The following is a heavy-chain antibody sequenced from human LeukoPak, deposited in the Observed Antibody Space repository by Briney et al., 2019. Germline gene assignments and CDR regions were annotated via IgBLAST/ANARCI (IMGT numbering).Heavy chain of an antibody. D-gene: IGHD3-3*01. CDR2: MPSDGSDK. J-gene: IGHJ4*02. CDR1: G. V-gene: IGHV3-30*02. Sequence: GXXWVRQPPXXGLEWVAFMPSDGSDKHYVDSVRGRLTVSVDKSKNTVYLQMNSLRGEDTALYYCVKDTRTKDQFGSWGQGTLVTVSS. CDR3: VKDTRTKDQFGS.